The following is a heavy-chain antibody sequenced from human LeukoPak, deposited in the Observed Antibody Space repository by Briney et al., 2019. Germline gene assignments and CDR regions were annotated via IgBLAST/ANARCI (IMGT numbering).Heavy chain of an antibody. CDR3: AKGATRAVAGILDY. CDR2: ISYDGSNK. D-gene: IGHD6-19*01. V-gene: IGHV3-30*18. Sequence: PGGSLRLSCAASGCTFSSYGVHWVSQAPGKGLEWVAVISYDGSNKYYADSVKGRFTISRDNSKNTLYLQMNSLRAEDTAVYYCAKGATRAVAGILDYWGQGTLFTVSS. J-gene: IGHJ4*02. CDR1: GCTFSSYG.